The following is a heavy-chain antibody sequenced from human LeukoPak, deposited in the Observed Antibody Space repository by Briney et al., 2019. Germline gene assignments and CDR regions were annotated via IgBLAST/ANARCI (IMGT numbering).Heavy chain of an antibody. D-gene: IGHD3-22*01. CDR1: GGSFSGYY. J-gene: IGHJ4*02. V-gene: IGHV4-34*01. CDR3: ARDTYYYDSSGYYYFGSFDY. Sequence: SETLSLTCAVYGGSFSGYYWSWIRQPPGKGLEWIGEINHSGSTNYNPSLKSRVTISVDTSKNQFSLKLSSVTAADTAVYYCARDTYYYDSSGYYYFGSFDYWDQGTLVTVSS. CDR2: INHSGST.